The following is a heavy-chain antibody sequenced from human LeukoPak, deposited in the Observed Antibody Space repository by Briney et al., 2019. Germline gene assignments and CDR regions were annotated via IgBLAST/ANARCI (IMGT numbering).Heavy chain of an antibody. CDR2: ISYDGGNK. D-gene: IGHD4-17*01. CDR1: GFTFSSYA. V-gene: IGHV3-30*04. J-gene: IGHJ6*03. CDR3: AKYYGDDPDYYYYMDV. Sequence: GGSLRLSCAASGFTFSSYAMHWVRQAPGKGLEWVAVISYDGGNKYYADSVKGRFTISRDNSRNTLYLQMNSLRAEDTAVYYCAKYYGDDPDYYYYMDVWGKGTTVTISS.